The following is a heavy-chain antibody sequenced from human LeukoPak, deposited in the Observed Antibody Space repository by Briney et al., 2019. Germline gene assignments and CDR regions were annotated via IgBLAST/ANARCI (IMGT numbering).Heavy chain of an antibody. D-gene: IGHD3-9*01. CDR3: ARGNYDILPGAYRLAP. Sequence: ASVRVSCKASGYTFTSYDINWVRQATGQGLEWMGWMNPNSGNTGYAQKFQGRVTMTRNTSISTAYMELSSLRSEDTAVYYCARGNYDILPGAYRLAPWGQGTLVTVSS. CDR2: MNPNSGNT. CDR1: GYTFTSYD. J-gene: IGHJ5*02. V-gene: IGHV1-8*01.